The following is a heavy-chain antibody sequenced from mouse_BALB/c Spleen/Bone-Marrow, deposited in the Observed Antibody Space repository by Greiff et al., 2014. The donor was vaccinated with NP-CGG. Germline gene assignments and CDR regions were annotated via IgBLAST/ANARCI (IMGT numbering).Heavy chain of an antibody. V-gene: IGHV1S29*02. Sequence: EVQLQQSGPELVRPGASVKISCKASGYTFTDYNTYWVKQSHGKSLEWIGYIYPYSGGTGYNQKFKSKATLTVDNSSTTAYMELRSLTSEDSAVYYCARGNWDFAYWGQGTLVTVST. CDR2: IYPYSGGT. D-gene: IGHD4-1*01. CDR3: ARGNWDFAY. J-gene: IGHJ3*01. CDR1: GYTFTDYN.